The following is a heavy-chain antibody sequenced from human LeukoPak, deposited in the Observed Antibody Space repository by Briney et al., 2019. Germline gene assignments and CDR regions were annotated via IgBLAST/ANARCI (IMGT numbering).Heavy chain of an antibody. V-gene: IGHV3-23*01. CDR1: GLTFSSYA. J-gene: IGHJ4*02. CDR3: AKGGGSSCYSPSDY. Sequence: GGSLTLSCGGSGLTFSSYAMSWVRQAPGKGLEWVSEINGSGTDTFYANSVKGRFTISRDNPKNTLYLQMNSLRAEDTAVYYCAKGGGSSCYSPSDYWGQGTLVTVSS. CDR2: INGSGTDT. D-gene: IGHD2-15*01.